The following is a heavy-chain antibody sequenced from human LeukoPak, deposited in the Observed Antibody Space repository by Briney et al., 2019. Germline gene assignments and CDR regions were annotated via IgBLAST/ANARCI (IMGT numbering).Heavy chain of an antibody. J-gene: IGHJ4*02. CDR2: INLNSGGT. D-gene: IGHD6-13*01. Sequence: GASVKVSCKAPGYIFTGYYINWVRQAPGEGLEWMGCINLNSGGTNYAQKFQGRVTMTRDTSISTVYMELSRLGSDDTAVYYCARAPMVSIAATGINFDYWGQGTLVTVSS. V-gene: IGHV1-2*02. CDR3: ARAPMVSIAATGINFDY. CDR1: GYIFTGYY.